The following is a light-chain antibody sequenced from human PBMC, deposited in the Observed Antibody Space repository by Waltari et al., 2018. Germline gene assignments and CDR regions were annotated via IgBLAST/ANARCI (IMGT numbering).Light chain of an antibody. CDR3: CSYAPGNTYV. Sequence: QSALTQPASVSRSPGQSITISSIGTSSDVGSYNLVSWYQQSPGKAPQPLILSDRFSGSKSDNTASLTISGLQAEDEADYYCCSYAPGNTYVFGTGTKVTVL. V-gene: IGLV2-23*01. CDR1: SSDVGSYNL. J-gene: IGLJ1*01.